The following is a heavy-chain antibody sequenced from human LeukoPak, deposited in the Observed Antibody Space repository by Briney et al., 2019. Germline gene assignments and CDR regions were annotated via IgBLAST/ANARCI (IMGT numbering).Heavy chain of an antibody. CDR2: IYPGDSDT. Sequence: GESLKISCKASGYSFNNYWIGWLRQMPGKGLEWMGIIYPGDSDTRYSPSFQGQVTISADKSINTAYLQWSSLKASDTAMYYCARLLGELRYDNLIGHFDYWGQGTLVTVSS. V-gene: IGHV5-51*01. CDR1: GYSFNNYW. D-gene: IGHD3-9*01. J-gene: IGHJ4*02. CDR3: ARLLGELRYDNLIGHFDY.